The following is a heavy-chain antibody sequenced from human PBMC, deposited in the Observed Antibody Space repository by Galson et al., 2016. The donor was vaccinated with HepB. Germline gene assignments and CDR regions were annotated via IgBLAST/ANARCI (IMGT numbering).Heavy chain of an antibody. J-gene: IGHJ4*02. D-gene: IGHD5/OR15-5a*01. CDR1: GFTFTNAL. V-gene: IGHV3-15*01. CDR3: TTCPDY. CDR2: IKSKTDGGTP. Sequence: SLRLSCAASGFTFTNALMSWVRQAPGKGLEWVGRIKSKTDGGTPDYAAPVKGRFIISRDDSESTLDLQMNSLKTEATAVYYCTTCPDYWGQGTLVTVSS.